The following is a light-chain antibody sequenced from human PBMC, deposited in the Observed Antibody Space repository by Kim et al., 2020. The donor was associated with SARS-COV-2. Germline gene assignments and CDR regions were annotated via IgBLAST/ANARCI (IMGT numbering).Light chain of an antibody. CDR1: QSITTY. V-gene: IGKV1-39*01. CDR2: AAS. Sequence: IQMTQSPSSLAASVGDRVTIACRASQSITTYLNWYQHKPGKAPKLLIYAASTLQSGVPSRFSGSGSGTDFTLTISSLQPEDFATYYCQQGHSTPLLTFGGGTKVDIK. CDR3: QQGHSTPLLT. J-gene: IGKJ4*01.